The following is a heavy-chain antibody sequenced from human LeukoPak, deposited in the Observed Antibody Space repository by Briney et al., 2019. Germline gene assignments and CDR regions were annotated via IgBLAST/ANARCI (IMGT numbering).Heavy chain of an antibody. D-gene: IGHD3-3*01. CDR2: ISAYNGNT. CDR1: AYTFTSYG. J-gene: IGHJ4*02. V-gene: IGHV1-18*01. Sequence: SVNLSCKPSAYTFTSYGISWDRQAPGQGLEWMGWISAYNGNTNYAQKLQGRVTMTTDTSTSTAYMELRSVRSDDTAVYYCARETNHYDFWSGHRGDFDYWGQGTLVTVSS. CDR3: ARETNHYDFWSGHRGDFDY.